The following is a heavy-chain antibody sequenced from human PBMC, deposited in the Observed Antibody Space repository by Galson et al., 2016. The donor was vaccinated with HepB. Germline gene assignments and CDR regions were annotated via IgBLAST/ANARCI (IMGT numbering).Heavy chain of an antibody. CDR3: ARGDPWYSSGWGPDY. Sequence: SLRLSCAASGFSFRAYVMHWVRQAPGKGLEWVAGIGHDGNKEYFMESAKGRFTVSRDNSKNTLYLQMNTLGVEDTAVHYCARGDPWYSSGWGPDYWGQGTLVSVSS. D-gene: IGHD6-19*01. J-gene: IGHJ4*02. CDR2: IGHDGNKE. CDR1: GFSFRAYV. V-gene: IGHV3-33*01.